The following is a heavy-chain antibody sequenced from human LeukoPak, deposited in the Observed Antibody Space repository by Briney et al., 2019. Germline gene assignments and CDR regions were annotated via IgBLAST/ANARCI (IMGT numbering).Heavy chain of an antibody. J-gene: IGHJ4*02. V-gene: IGHV1-8*01. CDR1: GYTFTSYD. D-gene: IGHD3-9*01. Sequence: ASVKVSCKASGYTFTSYDINWVRQATGQGLEYMGWMNPSSGDTGYAQKFQGRVAMTRSTSISTAYMELSSLRSEDTAVYYCAREKRYFDWLSQYYFDYWGQGTLVTVSS. CDR3: AREKRYFDWLSQYYFDY. CDR2: MNPSSGDT.